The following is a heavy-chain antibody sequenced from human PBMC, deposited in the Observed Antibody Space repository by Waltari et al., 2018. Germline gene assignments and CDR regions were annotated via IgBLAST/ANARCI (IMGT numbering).Heavy chain of an antibody. D-gene: IGHD1-26*01. Sequence: EVQLVQSGAEVKKPGESLKISCKGSGYTFSDYWIAWVRQMPGEGLEWMGTIYPGDSKTRYSPSFQGQVGISADKSSTTAYLQCSSLKASDSAMYYCARLARNGTYSYFDYWGQGTLVTVSS. J-gene: IGHJ4*02. CDR1: GYTFSDYW. V-gene: IGHV5-51*01. CDR2: IYPGDSKT. CDR3: ARLARNGTYSYFDY.